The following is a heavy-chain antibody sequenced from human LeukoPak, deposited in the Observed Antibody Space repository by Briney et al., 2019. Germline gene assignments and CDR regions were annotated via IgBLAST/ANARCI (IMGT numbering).Heavy chain of an antibody. CDR2: ITGDGVDT. J-gene: IGHJ4*02. V-gene: IGHV3-64*01. CDR1: GFTFSGHG. Sequence: GGSLRLSCVVSGFTFSGHGMHWVRQAPGKGLECVSTITGDGVDTYYATSVEGRFTISRDNGKNTLYLQMGSLRAEDMAVYYCAREPPYGSGSYSDHWGQGTLVAVSS. CDR3: AREPPYGSGSYSDH. D-gene: IGHD3-10*01.